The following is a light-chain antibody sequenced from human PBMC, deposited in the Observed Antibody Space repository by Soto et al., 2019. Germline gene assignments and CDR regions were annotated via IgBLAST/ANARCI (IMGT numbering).Light chain of an antibody. CDR1: QSISSS. CDR2: HAS. Sequence: EIVLTQSPATLSVSPGERATLSCRASQSISSSLAWYQQQPGQAPRLLIYHASTRAAGIPARFSGSGSGTEFTLTISSLQSEDLAVYYCQQYYNWPPGTFGQGTKVEIK. V-gene: IGKV3-15*01. CDR3: QQYYNWPPGT. J-gene: IGKJ1*01.